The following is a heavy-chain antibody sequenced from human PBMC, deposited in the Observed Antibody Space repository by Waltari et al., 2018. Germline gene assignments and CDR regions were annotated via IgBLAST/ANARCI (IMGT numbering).Heavy chain of an antibody. Sequence: QVQLQESGPGLVKPSETLSLTCTVSGGSISSYYWSWIRQPPGKGLGWSGYIYYSGSTNYNPSLKSRVTISVDTSKNQFSLKLSSVTAADTAVYYCAREGGGGLIAVAGTLDYWGQGTLVTVSS. J-gene: IGHJ4*02. CDR1: GGSISSYY. V-gene: IGHV4-59*01. CDR3: AREGGGGLIAVAGTLDY. CDR2: IYYSGST. D-gene: IGHD6-19*01.